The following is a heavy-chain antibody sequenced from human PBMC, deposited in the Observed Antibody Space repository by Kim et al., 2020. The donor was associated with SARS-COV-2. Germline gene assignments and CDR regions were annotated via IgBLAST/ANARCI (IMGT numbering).Heavy chain of an antibody. CDR1: GDSISGAGSGGSY. D-gene: IGHD3-9*01. CDR2: VYYTGRT. V-gene: IGHV4-31*03. Sequence: SETLSLTCTVSGDSISGAGSGGSYWSWIRQLPGKGLEWIGYVYYTGRTYYNPPLKSRVTISIDTSKNQFSLKLTSVTAADTAVYYCARYNYDILPAYYGMDVWGQGTTVIVSS. CDR3: ARYNYDILPAYYGMDV. J-gene: IGHJ6*02.